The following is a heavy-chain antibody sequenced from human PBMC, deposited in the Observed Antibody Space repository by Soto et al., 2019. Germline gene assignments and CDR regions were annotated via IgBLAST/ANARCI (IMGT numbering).Heavy chain of an antibody. J-gene: IGHJ4*02. V-gene: IGHV4-59*08. CDR2: IYYRANP. CDR1: GWSISSYY. D-gene: IGHD5-12*01. Sequence: QVQLQESGPGLVKPSETLSLTCTVSGWSISSYYWSWIRQPPGKGLEWIGYIYYRANPNYNPSPKSRVTISQDTSKNQFSLKLSSVTAADTAVYYCARHYGDGYDYLDYWGQGTLVTVSS. CDR3: ARHYGDGYDYLDY.